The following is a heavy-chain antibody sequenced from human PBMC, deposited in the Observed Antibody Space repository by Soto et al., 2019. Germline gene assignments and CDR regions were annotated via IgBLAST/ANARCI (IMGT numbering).Heavy chain of an antibody. J-gene: IGHJ5*02. CDR2: IIPILGIA. CDR3: ARVGSSTNWFDP. CDR1: GGTFSSYT. V-gene: IGHV1-69*02. D-gene: IGHD1-26*01. Sequence: SVKVSCKASGGTFSSYTISWVRQAPGQGLEWMGRIIPILGIANYAQKFQGRVTITADKSTSTAYMELSSLRSEDTAVYYCARVGSSTNWFDPWGQGTLVTVSS.